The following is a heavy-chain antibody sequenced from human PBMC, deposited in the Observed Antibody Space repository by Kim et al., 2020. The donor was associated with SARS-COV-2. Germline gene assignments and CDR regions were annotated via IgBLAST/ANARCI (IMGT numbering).Heavy chain of an antibody. Sequence: SETLSLTCTVSGGSISSYYWSWIRQPPGKGLEWIGYIYYSGSTNYNPSLKSRVTISVDTSKNQFSLKLSSVTAADTAVYYCARDGLGYCSGGSCYPQSGAFDIWGQGTMVTVSS. D-gene: IGHD2-15*01. CDR3: ARDGLGYCSGGSCYPQSGAFDI. CDR1: GGSISSYY. J-gene: IGHJ3*02. V-gene: IGHV4-59*01. CDR2: IYYSGST.